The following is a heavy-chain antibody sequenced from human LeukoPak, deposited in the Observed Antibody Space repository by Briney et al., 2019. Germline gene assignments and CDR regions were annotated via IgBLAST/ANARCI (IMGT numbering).Heavy chain of an antibody. Sequence: SETLSLTCAVYGGSFSGYYWSRIRQPPGKGLEWLGEINHSGSTYYNPPLKSRVTISEDTSKNQFSLKLRSVTAADTAVYYCARGPRFGELLWHWFDPWGQGTLVTVSS. CDR3: ARGPRFGELLWHWFDP. CDR2: INHSGST. J-gene: IGHJ5*02. D-gene: IGHD3-10*01. CDR1: GGSFSGYY. V-gene: IGHV4-34*01.